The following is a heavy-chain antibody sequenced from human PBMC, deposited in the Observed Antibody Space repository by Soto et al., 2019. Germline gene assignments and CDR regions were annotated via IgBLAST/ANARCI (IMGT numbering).Heavy chain of an antibody. CDR3: AKDRIVVVAAYYFDY. CDR1: GFTFSSYA. Sequence: GGSLRLSCAASGFTFSSYAMSWVRQAPGKGLEWVSAISGSGGSTYYADSVKGRFTISRDNSKNTLYLQMNSLRAEDTAVYYCAKDRIVVVAAYYFDYWGQGTLVTVSS. D-gene: IGHD2-15*01. V-gene: IGHV3-23*01. CDR2: ISGSGGST. J-gene: IGHJ4*02.